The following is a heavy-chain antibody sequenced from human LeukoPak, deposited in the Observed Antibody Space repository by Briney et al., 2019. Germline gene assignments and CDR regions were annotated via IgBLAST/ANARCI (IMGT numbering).Heavy chain of an antibody. J-gene: IGHJ4*02. Sequence: PSETLSLTCAVYGGSFSGYYWSWIRQPPGKGLEWIGEINDSGSTNYNPPLKSRVTISNDTSNNQFSLKLSSVAAADTAVYYCARGLRRVTTTPFDYWGQGTLVTVSS. V-gene: IGHV4-34*01. CDR2: INDSGST. D-gene: IGHD4-17*01. CDR1: GGSFSGYY. CDR3: ARGLRRVTTTPFDY.